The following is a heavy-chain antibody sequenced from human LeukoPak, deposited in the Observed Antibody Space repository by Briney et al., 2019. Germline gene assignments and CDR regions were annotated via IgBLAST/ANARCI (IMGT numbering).Heavy chain of an antibody. V-gene: IGHV4-39*01. CDR1: GDSVTSGTFY. Sequence: SETLSLICTVSGDSVTSGTFYWAWLRQPPGKGLEWIATVYYTGSTYYNPSLKSRLTISIDTSKNQFSLTLRSVVAPDTALYYCARHSGSGSLSRPFDPWGQGTLVTVSS. CDR3: ARHSGSGSLSRPFDP. D-gene: IGHD3-10*01. CDR2: VYYTGST. J-gene: IGHJ5*02.